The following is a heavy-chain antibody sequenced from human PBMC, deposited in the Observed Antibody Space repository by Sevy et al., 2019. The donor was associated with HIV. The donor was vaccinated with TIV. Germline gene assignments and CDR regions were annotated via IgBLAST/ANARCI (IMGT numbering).Heavy chain of an antibody. CDR3: ASAREYYEDNSGYLDY. CDR2: FDPEDGET. V-gene: IGHV1-24*01. D-gene: IGHD3-22*01. J-gene: IGHJ4*02. Sequence: ASVKVSCKVSGYTLSQLSMHWVRQAPGKGLEWMGRFDPEDGETIFAQKFQGGVTMTEDTFTDTAYMELSSLRSEDTAVYYCASAREYYEDNSGYLDYWGQGTLVTVSS. CDR1: GYTLSQLS.